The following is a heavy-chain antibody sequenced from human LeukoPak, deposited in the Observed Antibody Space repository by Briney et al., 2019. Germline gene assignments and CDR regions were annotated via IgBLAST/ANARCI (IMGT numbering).Heavy chain of an antibody. D-gene: IGHD3-22*01. CDR1: GYTFTGYY. J-gene: IGHJ3*02. V-gene: IGHV1-2*02. CDR3: ARELRDITMIVVVSRAFDI. CDR2: VNPNSGGT. Sequence: ASVKVSCKASGYTFTGYYMHWVRQAPGQGLEWMGWVNPNSGGTNYAQKFQGRVTMTRDTSISTAYMELSRLRSGDTAVYYCARELRDITMIVVVSRAFDIWGQGTMVTVSS.